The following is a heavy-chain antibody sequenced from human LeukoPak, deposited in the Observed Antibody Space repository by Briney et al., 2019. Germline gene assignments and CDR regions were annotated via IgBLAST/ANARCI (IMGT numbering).Heavy chain of an antibody. D-gene: IGHD3-3*01. J-gene: IGHJ5*02. Sequence: GGSLRLSCAASGFTFSSYAMSWVRQAPGKGPEWVSAISGSGGSTYYADSVKGRFTISRDNSKNTLYLQMNSLRAEDTAVYYCAKSRRFLEWYQFDPWGQGTLVTVSS. CDR3: AKSRRFLEWYQFDP. CDR2: ISGSGGST. CDR1: GFTFSSYA. V-gene: IGHV3-23*01.